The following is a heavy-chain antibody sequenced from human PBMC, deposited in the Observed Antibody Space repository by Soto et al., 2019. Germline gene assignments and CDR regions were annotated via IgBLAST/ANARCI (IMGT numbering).Heavy chain of an antibody. D-gene: IGHD3-22*01. CDR1: GGTFSSYT. V-gene: IGHV1-69*02. Sequence: QVQLVQSGAEVKKPGSSVKVSCKASGGTFSSYTISWVRQAPGQGLEWMGRIIPILGIANYAQKFQGRVTIPEDKLTRTDYMELSSMRSEDNAVYYFALRGYYDSSDYCGQGTLVTVSS. J-gene: IGHJ4*02. CDR3: ALRGYYDSSDY. CDR2: IIPILGIA.